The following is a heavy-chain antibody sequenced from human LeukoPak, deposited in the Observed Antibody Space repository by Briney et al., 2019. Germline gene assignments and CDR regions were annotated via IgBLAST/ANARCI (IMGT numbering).Heavy chain of an antibody. D-gene: IGHD2-15*01. Sequence: ASVKVSCKASGYTFTRYYMHWVRQASGQGLEWMGIIDPSGGGTSYAQKFQGRVTMTRNTSISTAYMELSSLRSEDTAVYYCASPESLYCSGGSCYELAVWGQGTTVTVSS. CDR1: GYTFTRYY. V-gene: IGHV1-46*01. CDR2: IDPSGGGT. CDR3: ASPESLYCSGGSCYELAV. J-gene: IGHJ6*02.